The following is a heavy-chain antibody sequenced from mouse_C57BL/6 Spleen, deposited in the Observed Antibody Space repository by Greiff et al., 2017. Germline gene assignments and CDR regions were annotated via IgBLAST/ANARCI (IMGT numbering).Heavy chain of an antibody. CDR1: GFTFSDYG. CDR2: ISSGSSTI. Sequence: EVKLMESGGGLVKPGGSLKLSCAASGFTFSDYGMHWVRQAPEKGLEWVAYISSGSSTIYYADTVKGRFTISRANAKNTLFLQMTSLRSEDTAMYYCARDYDYGAYAMDYWGQGTSGTVSS. V-gene: IGHV5-17*01. J-gene: IGHJ4*01. CDR3: ARDYDYGAYAMDY. D-gene: IGHD2-4*01.